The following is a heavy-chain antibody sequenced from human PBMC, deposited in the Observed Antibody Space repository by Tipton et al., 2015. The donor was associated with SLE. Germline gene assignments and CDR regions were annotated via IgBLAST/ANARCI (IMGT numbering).Heavy chain of an antibody. CDR2: IYTSGST. V-gene: IGHV4-61*09. Sequence: TLSLTCTVSGGSISSGSYYWSWIRQPAGKGLEWIGHIYTSGSTNYNPSLKSRVTISVDTSKNQFSLKLSSVTAADTAVYYCARHMRRRWGSGMAAKIDAFDIWGQGTMVTVSS. CDR3: ARHMRRRWGSGMAAKIDAFDI. D-gene: IGHD3-10*01. CDR1: GGSISSGSYY. J-gene: IGHJ3*02.